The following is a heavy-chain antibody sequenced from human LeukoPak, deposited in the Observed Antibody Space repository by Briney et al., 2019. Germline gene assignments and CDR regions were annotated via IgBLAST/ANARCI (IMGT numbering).Heavy chain of an antibody. CDR3: ARDLVDTGY. J-gene: IGHJ4*02. CDR1: GYTFTGYY. Sequence: EASVTVSRTSSGYTFTGYYMHWVRQAPGQGLEWMGRINPNSGGTNYAQKFQGRVTMTRDTSISTAYMELSRLRSDDTAVYYCARDLVDTGYWGQGTLVTVSS. CDR2: INPNSGGT. D-gene: IGHD2-8*02. V-gene: IGHV1-2*06.